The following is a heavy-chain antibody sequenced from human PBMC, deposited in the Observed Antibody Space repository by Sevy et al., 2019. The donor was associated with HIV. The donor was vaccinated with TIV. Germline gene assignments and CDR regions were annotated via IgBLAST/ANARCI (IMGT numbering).Heavy chain of an antibody. CDR1: GFTVSSNY. D-gene: IGHD2-15*01. V-gene: IGHV3-53*01. Sequence: GGSLRLSCAASGFTVSSNYMSWVRQAPGKGLVWVSVIYSGGSTYYADSVKGRFTISRDNSKNTLYLQMNSLRAEDTAVYYCARVNCSGGSCYYYYGMDVWGQGTTVTVSS. CDR3: ARVNCSGGSCYYYYGMDV. CDR2: IYSGGST. J-gene: IGHJ6*02.